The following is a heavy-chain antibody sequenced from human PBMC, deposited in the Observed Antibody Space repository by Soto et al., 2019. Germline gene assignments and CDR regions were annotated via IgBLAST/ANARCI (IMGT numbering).Heavy chain of an antibody. D-gene: IGHD5-12*01. CDR3: AGGPGVARNY. J-gene: IGHJ4*02. CDR1: GGSISSGGYS. CDR2: IYHSGST. Sequence: QLQLQESGSGLVKPSQTLSLTCAVSGGSISSGGYSWSWIRQPPGKGLEWIGYIYHSGSTYYNPYRKSRVTISVDRSKNQFSLKLSSVTAADTAVYYCAGGPGVARNYWGQGTLVTVSS. V-gene: IGHV4-30-2*01.